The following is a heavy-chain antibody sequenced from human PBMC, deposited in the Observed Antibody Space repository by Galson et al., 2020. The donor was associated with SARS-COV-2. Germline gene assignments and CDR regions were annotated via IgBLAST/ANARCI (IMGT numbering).Heavy chain of an antibody. CDR2: IYYSGTS. CDR1: GDSVRSSSFY. V-gene: IGHV4-39*01. Sequence: ASETLSLTCTVSGDSVRSSSFYWGWIRQPPGKGLEWIGSIYYSGTSYYNPSLKSRVTISVETPNNQFSLRLTSLTAADTAVYYCARHGLISHKVTFHFFYGMDVWGQGTTVTVSS. CDR3: ARHGLISHKVTFHFFYGMDV. J-gene: IGHJ6*02. D-gene: IGHD3-10*01.